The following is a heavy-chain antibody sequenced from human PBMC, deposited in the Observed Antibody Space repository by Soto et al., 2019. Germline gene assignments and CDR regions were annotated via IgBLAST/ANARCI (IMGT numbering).Heavy chain of an antibody. Sequence: QVQLVESGGGVVQPGRSLRLSCAASGFTFSSYAMHWVRQAPGKGLEWVAVISYDGSNKYYADSVKGRFTISRDNSKNTLYLQMNSLRAEDTAVYYWARAIVVVTAAPLDYWGQGTLVTVSS. CDR1: GFTFSSYA. J-gene: IGHJ4*02. CDR2: ISYDGSNK. D-gene: IGHD2-21*02. CDR3: ARAIVVVTAAPLDY. V-gene: IGHV3-30-3*01.